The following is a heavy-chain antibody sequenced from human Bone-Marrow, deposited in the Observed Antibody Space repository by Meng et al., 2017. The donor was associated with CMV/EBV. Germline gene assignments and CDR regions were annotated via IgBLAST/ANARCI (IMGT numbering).Heavy chain of an antibody. V-gene: IGHV3-11*01. D-gene: IGHD2-2*02. CDR1: GFTFSDYY. CDR2: ISSSGSTI. Sequence: GESLKISCAASGFTFSDYYMSWIRQAPGKGLEWVSYISSSGSTIYYADSVKGRFTISRDNAKNSLYLQMNSLRAEDTAVYYCVRILYCSSTSCYTDYYYGMDVWGQGTTVTVSS. CDR3: VRILYCSSTSCYTDYYYGMDV. J-gene: IGHJ6*02.